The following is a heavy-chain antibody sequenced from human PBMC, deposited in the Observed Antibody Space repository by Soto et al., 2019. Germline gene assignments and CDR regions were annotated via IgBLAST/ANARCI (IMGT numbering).Heavy chain of an antibody. CDR3: AKKVNSGPGSQYFDY. Sequence: GGSLRLSCAASGFTFSSYSMSWVRQAPGKGLEWVSGFRSGGDDGTTHYADSVKGRFTISRDNSKNTLFLQMDSLRAEDTAIYYCAKKVNSGPGSQYFDYWGQGTLVTVSS. CDR2: FRSGGDDGTT. V-gene: IGHV3-23*01. D-gene: IGHD3-10*01. J-gene: IGHJ4*02. CDR1: GFTFSSYS.